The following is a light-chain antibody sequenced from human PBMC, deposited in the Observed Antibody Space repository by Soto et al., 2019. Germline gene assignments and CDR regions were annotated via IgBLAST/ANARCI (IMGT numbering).Light chain of an antibody. J-gene: IGLJ1*01. CDR2: DVS. CDR1: SSDVGGYNY. Sequence: QSVLTQPRSVSGSPGQSVTISCTGTSSDVGGYNYVSWYQQHPGKAPKLMIYDVSKRPSGVPDRFSGSKSGNTASLTISGLQAEDEADYYCCSYAGSYSDVFGTGTKRTVL. CDR3: CSYAGSYSDV. V-gene: IGLV2-11*01.